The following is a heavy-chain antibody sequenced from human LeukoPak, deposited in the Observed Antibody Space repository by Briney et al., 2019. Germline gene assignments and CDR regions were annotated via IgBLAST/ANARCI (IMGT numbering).Heavy chain of an antibody. J-gene: IGHJ4*02. V-gene: IGHV3-64D*06. CDR2: ITSDGGTS. CDR1: GFIFSSSA. Sequence: PGGSLRLSCSASGFIFSSSAMHWVRQAPGNGLEYVSSITSDGGTSYYADSVRGRFTVSRDNSKDTLYLQMTSLRPEDTAVYYCVKDLADSGDYWGQGTLVTVSS. D-gene: IGHD3-10*01. CDR3: VKDLADSGDY.